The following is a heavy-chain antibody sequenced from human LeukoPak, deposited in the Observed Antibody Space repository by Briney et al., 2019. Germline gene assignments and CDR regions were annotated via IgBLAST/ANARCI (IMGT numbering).Heavy chain of an antibody. CDR3: AKDQGYSSAWYSRDGFDM. CDR2: ISKSGDST. J-gene: IGHJ3*02. Sequence: GGSLRLSCAASGFTFSSYSMNWVRQAPGKGLEWVSAISKSGDSTFYADSVKGRFTISRDNSQNTLYVQMNSLRAEDTAVYYCAKDQGYSSAWYSRDGFDMWGQGTMVTVSS. V-gene: IGHV3-23*01. CDR1: GFTFSSYS. D-gene: IGHD6-19*01.